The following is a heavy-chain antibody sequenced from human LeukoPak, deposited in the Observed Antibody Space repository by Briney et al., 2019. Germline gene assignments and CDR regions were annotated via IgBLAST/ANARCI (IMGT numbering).Heavy chain of an antibody. CDR3: ARVPTYYYDSSGYYRTGYFDY. Sequence: GGSLRLSCAASGFTFSSYWMSWVRQAPGQGLEWVANIKQDGSEKYYVDSVKGRFTISRDNAKNSLYLQMNSLRAEDTAVYYCARVPTYYYDSSGYYRTGYFDYWGQGTLVTVSS. D-gene: IGHD3-22*01. J-gene: IGHJ4*02. V-gene: IGHV3-7*01. CDR2: IKQDGSEK. CDR1: GFTFSSYW.